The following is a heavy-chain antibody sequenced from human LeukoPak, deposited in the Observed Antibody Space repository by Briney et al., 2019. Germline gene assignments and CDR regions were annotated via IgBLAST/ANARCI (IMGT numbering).Heavy chain of an antibody. CDR3: ARDRMGTVMVPIDY. D-gene: IGHD5-18*01. J-gene: IGHJ4*02. Sequence: PSETLSLTCIVSGGSISSSSYYWGWIRQPPGKGLEWIGSIYYSGRTYYNPSLKSRVTISVDTSKNQFSLKLRSVTAADTAVYYCARDRMGTVMVPIDYWGQGTLVTVSS. V-gene: IGHV4-39*07. CDR2: IYYSGRT. CDR1: GGSISSSSYY.